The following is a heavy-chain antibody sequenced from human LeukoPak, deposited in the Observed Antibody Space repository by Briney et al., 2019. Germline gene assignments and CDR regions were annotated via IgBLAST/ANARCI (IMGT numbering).Heavy chain of an antibody. J-gene: IGHJ4*02. D-gene: IGHD4-17*01. V-gene: IGHV4-34*01. Sequence: SETLSLTCAVYGGSFSGYYWSWIRQPPGKGLEWLGEINHSGSTNYNPSLKSRVTISVDTSKNQFSLKLSSVTAADTAVYYCARVNRNGGLRPLFDYWGQGTLVTVSS. CDR1: GGSFSGYY. CDR3: ARVNRNGGLRPLFDY. CDR2: INHSGST.